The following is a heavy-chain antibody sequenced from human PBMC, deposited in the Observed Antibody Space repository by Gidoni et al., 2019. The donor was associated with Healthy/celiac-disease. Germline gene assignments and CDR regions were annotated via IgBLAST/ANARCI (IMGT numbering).Heavy chain of an antibody. CDR3: AKAPGESSISFDI. Sequence: EVQLLESGGGLVQPGGSLRLSCAASGFTFSSYAMSWVRQAPGKGLEWFSAISGSGGSTYYADSVKGRFTISRDNSKNTLYLQMNSLRAEDTAVYYCAKAPGESSISFDIWGQGTMVTVSS. J-gene: IGHJ3*02. CDR2: ISGSGGST. V-gene: IGHV3-23*01. D-gene: IGHD3-3*01. CDR1: GFTFSSYA.